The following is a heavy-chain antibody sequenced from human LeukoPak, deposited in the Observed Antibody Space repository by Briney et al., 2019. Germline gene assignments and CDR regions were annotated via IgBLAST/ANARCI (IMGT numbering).Heavy chain of an antibody. D-gene: IGHD2-2*01. CDR2: ITNDGSTT. CDR3: ASQYCGSTSCYGFDAFDI. J-gene: IGHJ3*02. Sequence: GGSLRPSCAGSGFTFSSYWMHWVRQAPGKGLVWVSRITNDGSTTSYADSVKGRFTISRDNAKNTLYLQMNSLRAEDTAVYYCASQYCGSTSCYGFDAFDIWGQGTKVTVSS. V-gene: IGHV3-74*01. CDR1: GFTFSSYW.